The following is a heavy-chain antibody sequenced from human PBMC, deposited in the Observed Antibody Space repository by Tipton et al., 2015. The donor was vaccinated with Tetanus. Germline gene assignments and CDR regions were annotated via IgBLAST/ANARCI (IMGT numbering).Heavy chain of an antibody. CDR2: IRGGGGST. Sequence: SLRLSCEAPGFSFSSYAMSWVRQVPGKGLEWVSAIRGGGGSTYYADSVKGRFTISRDNAKNSLYLQMNGLRDDDTAVYFCSRDCRPIFGVARPFDSWGQGTLVTVSS. D-gene: IGHD3-3*01. CDR3: SRDCRPIFGVARPFDS. V-gene: IGHV3-23*01. CDR1: GFSFSSYA. J-gene: IGHJ5*01.